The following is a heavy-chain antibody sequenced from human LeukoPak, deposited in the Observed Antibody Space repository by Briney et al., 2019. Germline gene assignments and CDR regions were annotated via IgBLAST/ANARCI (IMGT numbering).Heavy chain of an antibody. D-gene: IGHD6-13*01. CDR3: AREIYSSSWYTYYYYYGMDV. J-gene: IGHJ6*02. CDR1: GGSISSGGYS. CDR2: IYHSGST. Sequence: SETLSLTCAVSGGSISSGGYSWSWIRQPPGKGLEWIGYIYHSGSTYYNPSLKSRVTISVDTSKNQFSLKLSSVTAADTAVYYCAREIYSSSWYTYYYYYGMDVWGQGTTVTVSS. V-gene: IGHV4-30-2*01.